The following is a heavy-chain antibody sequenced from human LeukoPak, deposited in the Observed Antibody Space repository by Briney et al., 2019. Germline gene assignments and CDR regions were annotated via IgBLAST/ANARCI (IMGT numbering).Heavy chain of an antibody. J-gene: IGHJ6*02. CDR1: GFTFSSYA. V-gene: IGHV3-23*01. CDR3: AKGSVTSTGSYYYYYYGMDV. CDR2: ISGSGGST. Sequence: GASLRLSCAASGFTFSSYAMSWVRQAPGKGLEWVSAISGSGGSTYYADSVKGRFTISRDNSKNTLYLQMSSLRAEDTAVYYCAKGSVTSTGSYYYYYYGMDVWGQGTTVTVSS. D-gene: IGHD4-17*01.